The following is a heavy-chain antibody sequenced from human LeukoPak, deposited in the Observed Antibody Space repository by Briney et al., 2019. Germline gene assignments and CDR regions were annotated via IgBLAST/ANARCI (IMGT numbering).Heavy chain of an antibody. CDR3: ARDRWSSTSYNDY. V-gene: IGHV3-64*01. J-gene: IGHJ4*02. CDR1: GFTFSSYA. Sequence: GGSLRLSCAASGFTFSSYAMHWVRQAPGKGLEYVSAISSNGGSTYYANSVKGRFTISRDNSKNTLYLQMGSLRAEDTAVYYCARDRWSSTSYNDYWGQGTLVTVSS. D-gene: IGHD2-2*01. CDR2: ISSNGGST.